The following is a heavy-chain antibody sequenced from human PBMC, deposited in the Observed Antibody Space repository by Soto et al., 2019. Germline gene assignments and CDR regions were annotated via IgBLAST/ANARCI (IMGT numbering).Heavy chain of an antibody. CDR3: ARGHLGITTTGTWYDFDY. Sequence: SETLSLTCTVSGDSISSYYWTWIRQPPGKGLEYIGYIYYSGRTYYNPSLKSRVTISVDTSKNQCSLKLSSVTAADTAVYYCARGHLGITTTGTWYDFDYWGQGTLVTVSS. V-gene: IGHV4-59*01. CDR2: IYYSGRT. D-gene: IGHD2-15*01. J-gene: IGHJ4*02. CDR1: GDSISSYY.